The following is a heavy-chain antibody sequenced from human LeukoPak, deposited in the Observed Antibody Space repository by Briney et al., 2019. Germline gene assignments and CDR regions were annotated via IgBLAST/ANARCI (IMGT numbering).Heavy chain of an antibody. D-gene: IGHD4-17*01. CDR3: ALDYGGSYYFDY. Sequence: ASVKVSCKASGYTFTGYYMHWVRQAPGQGLEWMGWINPNSGGTNYAQKFQGRVTMTRDTSISTAYMELSSLRSEDTAVYYCALDYGGSYYFDYWGQGTLVTVSS. CDR1: GYTFTGYY. V-gene: IGHV1-2*02. CDR2: INPNSGGT. J-gene: IGHJ4*02.